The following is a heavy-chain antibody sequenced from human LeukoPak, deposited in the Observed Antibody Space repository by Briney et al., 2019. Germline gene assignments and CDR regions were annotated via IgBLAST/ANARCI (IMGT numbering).Heavy chain of an antibody. J-gene: IGHJ4*02. CDR1: GFIFSDYG. V-gene: IGHV3-30*18. Sequence: PGRSLRLSCAASGFIFSDYGMNWVRQAPGKGLEWVALISYDGSNKYYADSVKGRFTISRDNSKNTLNLQMNSLRAEDTAVYYCAKDLSSSWYEYFFDYWGQGTLVTVSS. D-gene: IGHD6-13*01. CDR2: ISYDGSNK. CDR3: AKDLSSSWYEYFFDY.